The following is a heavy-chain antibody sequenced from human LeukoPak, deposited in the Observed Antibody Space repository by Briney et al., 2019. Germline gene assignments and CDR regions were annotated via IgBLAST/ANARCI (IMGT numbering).Heavy chain of an antibody. J-gene: IGHJ5*02. V-gene: IGHV3-21*01. Sequence: GGSLRLSCAASGFTFSSYSMNWVRQAPGKGLEWVSSISSSSSYIYYADPVKGRFTISRDNAKNSLYLQMNSLRAEDTAVYYCARGHHPVGSGSYYTWGQGTLVTVSS. CDR1: GFTFSSYS. CDR2: ISSSSSYI. D-gene: IGHD1-26*01. CDR3: ARGHHPVGSGSYYT.